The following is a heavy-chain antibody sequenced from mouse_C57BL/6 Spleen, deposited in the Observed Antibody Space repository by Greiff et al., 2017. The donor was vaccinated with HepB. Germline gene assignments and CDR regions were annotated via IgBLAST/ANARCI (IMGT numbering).Heavy chain of an antibody. CDR1: GFSLTSYG. V-gene: IGHV2-5*01. CDR2: IWRGGST. Sequence: VKLVESGPGLVQPSQSLSITCTVSGFSLTSYGVHWVRQSPGKGLEWLGVIWRGGSTDYNAAFMSRLSITKDNSKSQVFFKMNSLQADDTAIYYCAKKGGNYHYAMDYWGQGTSVTVSS. CDR3: AKKGGNYHYAMDY. D-gene: IGHD2-1*01. J-gene: IGHJ4*01.